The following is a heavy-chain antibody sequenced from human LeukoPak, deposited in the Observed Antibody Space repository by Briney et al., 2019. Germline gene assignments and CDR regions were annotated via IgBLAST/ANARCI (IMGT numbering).Heavy chain of an antibody. V-gene: IGHV3-30*03. Sequence: GGSLRLSCVGSGFSLSDYGIHWVRQAPGKGLEGVAVVSYDGGHKYYADSVKGRFTISRDTSSDTVSLQMNSLRVEDTALYYCARDRINMMVMGHDSGLDCWGQGTLVTVSS. CDR3: ARDRINMMVMGHDSGLDC. D-gene: IGHD3-22*01. CDR1: GFSLSDYG. CDR2: VSYDGGHK. J-gene: IGHJ4*02.